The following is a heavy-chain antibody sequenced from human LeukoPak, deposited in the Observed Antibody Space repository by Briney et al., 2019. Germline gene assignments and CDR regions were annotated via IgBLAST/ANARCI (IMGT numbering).Heavy chain of an antibody. CDR2: INPNSGGT. D-gene: IGHD6-13*01. J-gene: IGHJ2*01. CDR3: ARTAGIAAAGTNWYFDL. CDR1: GYTFTGYY. Sequence: ASVKVSCKASGYTFTGYYMHWVRQAPGQGLEWMGWINPNSGGTNYAQKFQGWVTMTRDTSISTAYMELSRLRSDDTAVYYCARTAGIAAAGTNWYFDLWGRGTLVTVSS. V-gene: IGHV1-2*04.